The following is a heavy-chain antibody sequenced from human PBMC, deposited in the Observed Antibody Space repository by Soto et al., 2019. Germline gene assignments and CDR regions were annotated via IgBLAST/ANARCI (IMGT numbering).Heavy chain of an antibody. D-gene: IGHD3-9*01. CDR1: GFTFSNAW. CDR3: TTEESYYAILTGYYNLGRMYY. Sequence: PGETLRLSCAASGFTFSNAWMNWVRQAPGKGLEWVGRIKSKTDGGTTDYAAPVKGRFTISRDDSKNTLYLQMNSLKTEDTAVYYCTTEESYYAILTGYYNLGRMYYWGQGTLVTVSS. CDR2: IKSKTDGGTT. V-gene: IGHV3-15*07. J-gene: IGHJ4*02.